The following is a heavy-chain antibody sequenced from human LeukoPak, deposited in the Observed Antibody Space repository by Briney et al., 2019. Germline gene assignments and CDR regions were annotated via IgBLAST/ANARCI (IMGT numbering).Heavy chain of an antibody. J-gene: IGHJ4*02. V-gene: IGHV3-7*01. Sequence: DSLKGRFTISRDNAKNSLYLQMNSLRAEDTAVYYCARVMYYDILTGYSPAGLFDYWGQGTLVTVSS. CDR3: ARVMYYDILTGYSPAGLFDY. D-gene: IGHD3-9*01.